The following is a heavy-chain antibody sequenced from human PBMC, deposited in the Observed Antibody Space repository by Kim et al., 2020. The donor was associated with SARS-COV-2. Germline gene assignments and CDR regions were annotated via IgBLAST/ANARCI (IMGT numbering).Heavy chain of an antibody. CDR3: AKDISRKYQLRWFDP. CDR2: ISWNSGSI. CDR1: GFTFGDYA. Sequence: GGSLRLSCAASGFTFGDYAMHWVRQAPGKGLEWVSGISWNSGSIGYADSVKGRFTISRDNAKNSLYLQMNSLRAEDTALYYCAKDISRKYQLRWFDPWGQGTLVTVSS. J-gene: IGHJ5*02. V-gene: IGHV3-9*01. D-gene: IGHD2-2*01.